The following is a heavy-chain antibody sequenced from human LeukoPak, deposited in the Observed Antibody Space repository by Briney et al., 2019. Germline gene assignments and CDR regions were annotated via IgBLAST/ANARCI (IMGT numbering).Heavy chain of an antibody. CDR2: ISSSSSTI. CDR3: ARDRDYYPDAFDI. J-gene: IGHJ3*02. V-gene: IGHV3-48*01. CDR1: GFTFSSYS. D-gene: IGHD3-10*01. Sequence: GGSLRLSCAASGFTFSSYSMNWVRQAPGKGLEWVSYISSSSSTIYYADSVKGRFTISRDNAKNSLYLQMNSLRAEDTAVYYCARDRDYYPDAFDIWGQGTMVTVSS.